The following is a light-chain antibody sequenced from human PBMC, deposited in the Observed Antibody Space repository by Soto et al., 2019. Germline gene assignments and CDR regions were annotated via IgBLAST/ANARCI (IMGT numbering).Light chain of an antibody. CDR2: DAS. J-gene: IGKJ1*01. CDR1: QSISSC. CDR3: QQYNGYYTWT. V-gene: IGKV1-5*01. Sequence: IQMTQSPATLSASLGDRVTITCRASQSISSCLAWYQQKPGKAPKLLIYDASSLQRGVPSSFSGSGSGTEFTLTISSLQPEDFATYYCQQYNGYYTWTFGQGTKVDIK.